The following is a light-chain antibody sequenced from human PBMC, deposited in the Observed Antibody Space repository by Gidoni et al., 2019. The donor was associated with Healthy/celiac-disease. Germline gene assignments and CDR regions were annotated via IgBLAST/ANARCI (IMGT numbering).Light chain of an antibody. J-gene: IGLJ2*01. CDR1: SSNIGAGYD. CDR3: QSYDSSLSVVV. V-gene: IGLV1-40*01. Sequence: QSVLTQPPSVSGAPGQRVTISCTGSSSNIGAGYDVRWYQQLPGTAPKLLIYGNSNRPSGVPDRFSGSKSGTSASLASTGLQAEDEADYYCQSYDSSLSVVVFGGGTKLTVL. CDR2: GNS.